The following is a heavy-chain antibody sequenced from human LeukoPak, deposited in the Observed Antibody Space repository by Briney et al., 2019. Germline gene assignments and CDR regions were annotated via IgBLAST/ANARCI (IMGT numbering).Heavy chain of an antibody. J-gene: IGHJ4*02. V-gene: IGHV3-33*01. Sequence: QPGGSLRLSCAASGFTFSRYGMHWVRQAPGKGLEWVAVIWYDGSNKYYADSVKGRFTVSRDNSKNTLYLQLNSLRAEDTAVYYCARDFMFDYWGQGTLVTVSS. D-gene: IGHD3-16*01. CDR2: IWYDGSNK. CDR1: GFTFSRYG. CDR3: ARDFMFDY.